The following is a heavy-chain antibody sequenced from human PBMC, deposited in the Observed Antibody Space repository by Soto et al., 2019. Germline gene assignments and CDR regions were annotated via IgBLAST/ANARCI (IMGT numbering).Heavy chain of an antibody. J-gene: IGHJ5*02. CDR2: ISSSGSYI. CDR1: GFTFSGYS. CDR3: AKSVAARLDWFDP. Sequence: GGSLRLSCAASGFTFSGYSMNWVRQAPGKGLEWVSSISSSGSYIYYTDSVKGRFTVSRDNAKNSAFLQMNSLRDKDTAVYYCAKSVAARLDWFDPWGQGTQVTVSS. D-gene: IGHD6-6*01. V-gene: IGHV3-21*01.